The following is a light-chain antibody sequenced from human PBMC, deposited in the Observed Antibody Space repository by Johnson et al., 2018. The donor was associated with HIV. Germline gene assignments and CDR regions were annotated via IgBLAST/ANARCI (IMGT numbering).Light chain of an antibody. J-gene: IGLJ1*01. Sequence: QAVLTQPPSVSAAPGQKVTISCSGSSSNVGSSFVSWYRQVPGTAPKLLIYENNKRPSGIPDRFSGSKSGTSATLAITGLQTGDEADYYCGTWDSSLNAGVFGTGTRVTDL. CDR2: ENN. CDR3: GTWDSSLNAGV. CDR1: SSNVGSSF. V-gene: IGLV1-51*01.